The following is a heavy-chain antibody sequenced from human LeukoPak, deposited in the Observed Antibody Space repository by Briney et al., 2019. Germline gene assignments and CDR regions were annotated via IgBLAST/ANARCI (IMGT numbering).Heavy chain of an antibody. J-gene: IGHJ3*02. V-gene: IGHV4-4*07. CDR1: GGSINNFY. Sequence: PSETLSLTCTFSGGSINNFYWSWIRQPAGKGLEWIGRIHASENTNYNPSLKSRVTISVDTSKNQFSLKLSSVTAADTAVYYCASSGYYDSSGMNDAFDIWGQGTMVTVSS. CDR3: ASSGYYDSSGMNDAFDI. CDR2: IHASENT. D-gene: IGHD3-22*01.